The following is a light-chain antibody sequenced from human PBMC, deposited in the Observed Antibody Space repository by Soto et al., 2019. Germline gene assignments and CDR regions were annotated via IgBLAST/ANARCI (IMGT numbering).Light chain of an antibody. V-gene: IGLV2-14*01. CDR1: SSDVGGYKS. J-gene: IGLJ3*02. CDR3: SSYTSSNTWV. Sequence: QSALTQPASVSGSPGQSITISCTGTSSDVGGYKSVSWYQQHPGKAPKLLIYEVTNRPSGVSNRFSGSKSGNTASLTISGLQAEDEADYYCSSYTSSNTWVFGGGTKLTVL. CDR2: EVT.